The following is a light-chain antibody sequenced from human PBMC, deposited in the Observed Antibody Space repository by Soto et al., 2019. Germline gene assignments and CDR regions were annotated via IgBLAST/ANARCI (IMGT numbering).Light chain of an antibody. CDR1: QTISSC. Sequence: DIQMTQSPSTLSASVGDRVTITCRASQTISSCLAWYQFKPGKAPKLLIFDATTLHTGVPSRFSGTGSGTEFTLSIDSPQPDDFATYYCQQYHTSSITFGQGTRLEIK. J-gene: IGKJ5*01. CDR2: DAT. V-gene: IGKV1-5*01. CDR3: QQYHTSSIT.